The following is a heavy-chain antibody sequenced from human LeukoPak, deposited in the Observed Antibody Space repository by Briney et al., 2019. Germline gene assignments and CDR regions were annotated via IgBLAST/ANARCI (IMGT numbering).Heavy chain of an antibody. J-gene: IGHJ4*02. V-gene: IGHV4-4*07. Sequence: SETLSLTCTVSGGSISSYYWSWIRQPAGKGLEWIGRIYTSGSTNYNPSLKSRVTMSVDTSKNQFSLKLSSVTAADTAVYYCARGYYDSSGYYFDYWGQGTLVTVSS. CDR2: IYTSGST. CDR3: ARGYYDSSGYYFDY. D-gene: IGHD3-22*01. CDR1: GGSISSYY.